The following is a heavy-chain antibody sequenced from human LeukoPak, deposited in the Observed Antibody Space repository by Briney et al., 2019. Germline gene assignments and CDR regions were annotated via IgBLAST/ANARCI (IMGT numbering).Heavy chain of an antibody. Sequence: ASVKVSCKASGYIFTGYYMHWVRQAPGQGLEWMGWINPNSGGTNYAQKFQGRVTLTRDTSISTAHMELSRLRSDDTAVYYCARARSAVAGSVDYWGQGTLVTVSS. D-gene: IGHD6-19*01. CDR1: GYIFTGYY. V-gene: IGHV1-2*02. CDR3: ARARSAVAGSVDY. CDR2: INPNSGGT. J-gene: IGHJ4*02.